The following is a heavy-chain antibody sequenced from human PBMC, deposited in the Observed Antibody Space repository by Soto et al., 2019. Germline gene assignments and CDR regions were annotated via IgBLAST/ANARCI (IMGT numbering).Heavy chain of an antibody. CDR3: GKDVGDYVPYYYGVDV. D-gene: IGHD1-26*01. V-gene: IGHV3-30*18. CDR2: IAYDGNEK. J-gene: IGHJ6*02. Sequence: QVQLVESGGGVVQPGTSLRLSCAASGFTFKTHAMHWVRQAPGKGLEWMAVIAYDGNEKFYADSVKGRITICRDNSKNALYLQINTLRNEDTAVYYCGKDVGDYVPYYYGVDVWGQGTTVTVSS. CDR1: GFTFKTHA.